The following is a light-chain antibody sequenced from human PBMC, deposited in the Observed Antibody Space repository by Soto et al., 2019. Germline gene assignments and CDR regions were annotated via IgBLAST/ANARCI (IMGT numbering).Light chain of an antibody. CDR3: QQRYNWPIT. CDR2: ADS. CDR1: QSVSSSY. J-gene: IGKJ5*01. V-gene: IGKV3D-20*02. Sequence: EIVFTQSPATLSLSPGERATLSCGASQSVSSSYLAWYQQKPGLAPRLLIYADSNRATGIPARFSGSGSGTDFTLTISSLEPEDFSVYYCQQRYNWPITFGQGTRLEIK.